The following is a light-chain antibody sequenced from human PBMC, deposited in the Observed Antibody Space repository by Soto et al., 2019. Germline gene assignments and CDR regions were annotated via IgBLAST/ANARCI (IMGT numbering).Light chain of an antibody. J-gene: IGKJ4*01. Sequence: EIVMTQSPATLSVSPGERATLSCRASQSISSNLHRYQQKPGDAPRLLIHGPSTRPTAIPARFSGSGSGTEFILTISSLQSEDFAVYCCQQYNNCPLTFGGGTKVDIK. CDR3: QQYNNCPLT. CDR2: GPS. V-gene: IGKV3-15*01. CDR1: QSISSN.